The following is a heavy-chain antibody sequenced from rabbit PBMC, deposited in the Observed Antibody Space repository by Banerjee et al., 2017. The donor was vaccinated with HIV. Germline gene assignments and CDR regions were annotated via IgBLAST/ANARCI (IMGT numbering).Heavy chain of an antibody. D-gene: IGHD4-1*01. CDR3: ARGTGWNFNL. V-gene: IGHV1S40*01. Sequence: QSLEESGGDLVKPGASLTLTCTASGFSFSSSYWICWVRQAPGKGLEWIACIDGGSAYYASWAKGRFTITRNTNQNTVDLKMTSLTAADTATYFCARGTGWNFNLWGQGTLVTVS. J-gene: IGHJ4*01. CDR1: GFSFSSSYW. CDR2: IDGGSA.